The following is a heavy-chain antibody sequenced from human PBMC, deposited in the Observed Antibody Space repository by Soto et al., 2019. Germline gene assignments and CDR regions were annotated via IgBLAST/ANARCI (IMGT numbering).Heavy chain of an antibody. CDR3: AREAPAAAFDS. CDR2: ISYIGST. Sequence: SETLSLTCTVSGDSISPSFWTWVRQPPGKGMEWIGYISYIGSTNYNPSLESRVTISLDTSRKQFFLNLTSVTTADTAIYYCAREAPAAAFDSWGQGALVT. V-gene: IGHV4-59*01. D-gene: IGHD6-13*01. J-gene: IGHJ4*02. CDR1: GDSISPSF.